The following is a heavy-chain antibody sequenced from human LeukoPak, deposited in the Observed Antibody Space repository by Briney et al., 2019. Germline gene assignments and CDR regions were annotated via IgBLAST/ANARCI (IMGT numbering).Heavy chain of an antibody. D-gene: IGHD2-15*01. CDR2: ISGSGGST. J-gene: IGHJ4*02. V-gene: IGHV3-23*01. CDR1: GFTFSSYA. CDR3: AKADCSGGSCYRHFDY. Sequence: GGSLRLSGAASGFTFSSYAMSWVRQAPGKGLEWVSAISGSGGSTYYADSVKGRFTISRDNSKNTLYLQMNSLRAEDTAVYYCAKADCSGGSCYRHFDYWGQGTLVTVSS.